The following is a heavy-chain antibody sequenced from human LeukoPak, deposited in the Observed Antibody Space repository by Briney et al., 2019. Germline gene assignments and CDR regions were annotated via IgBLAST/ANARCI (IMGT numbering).Heavy chain of an antibody. V-gene: IGHV3-7*01. J-gene: IGHJ5*02. CDR2: IKQDGSEK. D-gene: IGHD6-13*01. Sequence: GGSLRLSCAASGFTFSSYWMSWVRQAPGKGLEWVANIKQDGSEKYYVDSVKGRFTISRDNAKNSLYLQMNSLRAEDTAVYYCAREDRYSSSWYVLGPFDPRGQGTLVTVSS. CDR3: AREDRYSSSWYVLGPFDP. CDR1: GFTFSSYW.